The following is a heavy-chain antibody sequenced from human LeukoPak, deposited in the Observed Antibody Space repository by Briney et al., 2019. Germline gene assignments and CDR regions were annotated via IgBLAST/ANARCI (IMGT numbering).Heavy chain of an antibody. J-gene: IGHJ4*02. CDR3: ARDGPKWSGYYSNPSY. Sequence: GGSLRLSCAASGFTFSSYAMSWVRQAPGKGLEWVSAISGSGGSTYYADSVKGRFTISRDNSKNTLYLQMNSLRAEDTAVYYCARDGPKWSGYYSNPSYWGQGTLVTVSS. CDR1: GFTFSSYA. CDR2: ISGSGGST. V-gene: IGHV3-23*01. D-gene: IGHD3-3*01.